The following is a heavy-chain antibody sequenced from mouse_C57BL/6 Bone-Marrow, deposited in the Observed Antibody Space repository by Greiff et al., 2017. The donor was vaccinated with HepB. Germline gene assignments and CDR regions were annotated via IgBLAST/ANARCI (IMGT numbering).Heavy chain of an antibody. CDR2: ISSGGSYT. Sequence: EVQLVESGGDLVKPGGSLKLSCAASGFTFSSYGISWVRQTPDKRLEWVATISSGGSYTYYPDSVKGRFTISRDNAKNTLYLQMSSLKSEDTAMYYCARHSDSSGYAWFAYWGQGTLVTVSA. V-gene: IGHV5-6*01. J-gene: IGHJ3*01. CDR1: GFTFSSYG. CDR3: ARHSDSSGYAWFAY. D-gene: IGHD3-2*02.